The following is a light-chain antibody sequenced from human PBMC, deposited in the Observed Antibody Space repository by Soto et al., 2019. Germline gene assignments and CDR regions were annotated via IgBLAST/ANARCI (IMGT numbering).Light chain of an antibody. J-gene: IGLJ2*01. CDR2: DVS. CDR3: SSYTSCSTLV. Sequence: QSALTQPASVSGSPGQSITISCTGTSSDVGGYNYVSWYQQHPGKAPKLIIYDVSNRPSGVSNRFSGSKSGNTASLTISGLQAEDEADYYCSSYTSCSTLVFGGGTKVTVL. V-gene: IGLV2-14*03. CDR1: SSDVGGYNY.